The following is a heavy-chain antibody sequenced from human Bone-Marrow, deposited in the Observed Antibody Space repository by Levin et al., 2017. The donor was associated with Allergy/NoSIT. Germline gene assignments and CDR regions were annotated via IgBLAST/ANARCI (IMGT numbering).Heavy chain of an antibody. D-gene: IGHD5/OR15-5a*01. J-gene: IGHJ4*02. CDR2: IDWDDDK. Sequence: SGPTLVKPTQTLTLTCTFSGFSLSTSGMCVSWIRQPPGKALEWLALIDWDDDKYYSTSLKTRLTISKDTSKNQVVLTMTNMDPVDTATYYCARICAATVSVRTSYFDYWGQGTLVTVSS. CDR3: ARICAATVSVRTSYFDY. V-gene: IGHV2-70*01. CDR1: GFSLSTSGMC.